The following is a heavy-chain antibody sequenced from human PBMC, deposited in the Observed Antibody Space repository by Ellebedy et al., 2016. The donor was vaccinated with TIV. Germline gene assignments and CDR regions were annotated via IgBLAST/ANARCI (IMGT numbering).Heavy chain of an antibody. Sequence: ASVKVSXXTSGYTFTSYGVNWVRQAPGQGLEWMGWISAYNGNTNYAQKLQGRVTMTTDTSTSTAYMELRSLRSDDTAVYYCARGRGIDPSLVVNDYWGQGTLVTVSS. J-gene: IGHJ4*02. V-gene: IGHV1-18*01. CDR1: GYTFTSYG. D-gene: IGHD1-26*01. CDR2: ISAYNGNT. CDR3: ARGRGIDPSLVVNDY.